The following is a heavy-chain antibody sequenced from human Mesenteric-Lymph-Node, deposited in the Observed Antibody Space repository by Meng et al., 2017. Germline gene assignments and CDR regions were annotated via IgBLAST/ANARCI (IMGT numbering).Heavy chain of an antibody. J-gene: IGHJ4*02. CDR1: GFTVSSNY. V-gene: IGHV3-53*02. D-gene: IGHD6-13*01. Sequence: EVQLVETGGGLIRPGGSLGLSCAASGFTVSSNYMSWVRQAPGKGLEWVSVIYSGGSTYYADSVKGRFTISRDNSKNTLYLQMNSLRAEDTAVYYCARRIAAGNIDYWGQGTLVTVSS. CDR2: IYSGGST. CDR3: ARRIAAGNIDY.